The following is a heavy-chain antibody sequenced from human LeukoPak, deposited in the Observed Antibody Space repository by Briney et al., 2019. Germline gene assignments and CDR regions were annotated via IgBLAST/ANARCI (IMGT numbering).Heavy chain of an antibody. D-gene: IGHD2-15*01. J-gene: IGHJ5*02. CDR2: INPNSGGT. Sequence: ASVKVSCKASGYTFTGYYMHWVRQAPGQGLEWMGWINPNSGGTNYAQKFQGWVTMTRDTSISTAYMELSRLRSDDTAVYYCARGPGPTSYCSGGSCYDRQRGNWFDPWGQGTLVTVSS. CDR3: ARGPGPTSYCSGGSCYDRQRGNWFDP. V-gene: IGHV1-2*04. CDR1: GYTFTGYY.